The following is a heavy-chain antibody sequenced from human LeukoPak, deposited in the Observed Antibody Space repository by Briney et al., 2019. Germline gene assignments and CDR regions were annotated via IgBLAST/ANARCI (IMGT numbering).Heavy chain of an antibody. Sequence: SGGSLRLSCAASGFTVSSNYMSWVRQAPGKGLEWVSVIYSGGSTYYADSVKGRFTISRDNSKNTLYLQMNSLGAEDTAVYYCARLFVEFPYYFDYWGQGTLVTVSS. CDR1: GFTVSSNY. CDR2: IYSGGST. D-gene: IGHD3-10*01. V-gene: IGHV3-53*01. J-gene: IGHJ4*02. CDR3: ARLFVEFPYYFDY.